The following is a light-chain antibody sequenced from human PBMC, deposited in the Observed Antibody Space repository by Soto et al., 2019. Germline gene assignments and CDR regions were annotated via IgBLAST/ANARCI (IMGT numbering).Light chain of an antibody. CDR1: QSVSSN. J-gene: IGKJ1*01. Sequence: EIVMTQSPDTLYVSPGEGATLSCRASQSVSSNLAWYQQKPGQAPRLLIYGASSRATGIPDRFSGSGSGTDFTLTISRLEPEDFAVYYCQQYGSSPKTFGQGTKVDIK. CDR3: QQYGSSPKT. CDR2: GAS. V-gene: IGKV3-20*01.